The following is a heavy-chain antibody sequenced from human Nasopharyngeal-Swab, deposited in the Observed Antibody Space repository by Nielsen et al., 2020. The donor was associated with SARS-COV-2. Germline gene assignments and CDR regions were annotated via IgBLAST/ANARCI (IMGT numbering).Heavy chain of an antibody. CDR2: INPSGIT. Sequence: SDTLSLTCAVYGGSFSGYYWAWVRKSPGKGLEWIGEINPSGITKYNPSLKSRVTLSVDTSKNQFSLRLNSVTAADTAVYSCARAMIRGEWDYWGQGNLVTVSS. D-gene: IGHD3-10*01. CDR1: GGSFSGYY. CDR3: ARAMIRGEWDY. J-gene: IGHJ4*02. V-gene: IGHV4-34*01.